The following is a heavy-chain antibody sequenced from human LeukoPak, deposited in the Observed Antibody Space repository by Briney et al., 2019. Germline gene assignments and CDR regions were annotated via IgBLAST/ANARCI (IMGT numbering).Heavy chain of an antibody. V-gene: IGHV3-48*03. CDR2: ISSSGDAE. D-gene: IGHD7-27*01. CDR3: ARDSELSGERVDY. Sequence: GGSLRLSCVASGFTLTSYEMSWVRQAPGMGLEWISYISSSGDAEQYTDSVNGRFTISSDHAENSLYLQMNGLRAEDTAIYYCARDSELSGERVDYWGQGTLVTVSS. CDR1: GFTLTSYE. J-gene: IGHJ4*02.